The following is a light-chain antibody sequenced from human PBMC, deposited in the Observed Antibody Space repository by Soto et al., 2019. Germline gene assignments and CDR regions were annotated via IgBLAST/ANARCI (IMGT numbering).Light chain of an antibody. V-gene: IGKV3-20*01. CDR3: QQYGRLPIT. CDR2: GAS. CDR1: QSVSSSY. J-gene: IGKJ3*01. Sequence: EIVLTQSPGTLSLSPGERATLSCRASQSVSSSYLAWYQQKPGQAPRLLIYGASSRATGIPDRFSGSGSGTDFTLTISRLEPEDFAVYYCQQYGRLPITFGPGTKVDIK.